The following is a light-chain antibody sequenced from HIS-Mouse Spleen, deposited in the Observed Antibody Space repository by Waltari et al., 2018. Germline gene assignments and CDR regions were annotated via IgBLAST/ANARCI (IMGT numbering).Light chain of an antibody. J-gene: IGKJ3*01. CDR2: AAS. CDR3: QQSYSTLRT. Sequence: DIQMTQSPSSLSASVGDRVTITFRASQSISSYLNWYQQKPGKAPKLLIYAASSLQSGVPSRFSGSGSGTDFTLTISSLQPEDFATYYCQQSYSTLRTFGPGTKVDIK. CDR1: QSISSY. V-gene: IGKV1-39*01.